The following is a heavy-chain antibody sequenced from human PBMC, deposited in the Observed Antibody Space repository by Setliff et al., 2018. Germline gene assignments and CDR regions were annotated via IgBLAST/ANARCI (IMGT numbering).Heavy chain of an antibody. Sequence: GESLKISCKGSGNSFTNYWIGWVRQMPGKGLEWMGIIYPGDSDTRYSPSFQGQVTMSADKSIRSAYLQWSSLKASDTAMYYCARLGYSDAFDIWGQGTMVTVSS. D-gene: IGHD5-18*01. J-gene: IGHJ3*02. CDR3: ARLGYSDAFDI. CDR2: IYPGDSDT. CDR1: GNSFTNYW. V-gene: IGHV5-51*01.